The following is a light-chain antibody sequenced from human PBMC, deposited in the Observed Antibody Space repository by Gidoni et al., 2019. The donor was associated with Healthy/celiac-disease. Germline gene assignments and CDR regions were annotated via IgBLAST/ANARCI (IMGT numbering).Light chain of an antibody. CDR1: SSDVGYYNR. V-gene: IGLV2-18*03. Sequence: QSALTQPPSVSGSPGQSVPIACTGTSSDVGYYNRASWYQQPPGKAPKLLIYEVSNRPAVAPDRFSGSKSGNTASLTTSGLQAEDEADYYCSSYTTNSTPYVFGTGTKVTVL. J-gene: IGLJ1*01. CDR2: EVS. CDR3: SSYTTNSTPYV.